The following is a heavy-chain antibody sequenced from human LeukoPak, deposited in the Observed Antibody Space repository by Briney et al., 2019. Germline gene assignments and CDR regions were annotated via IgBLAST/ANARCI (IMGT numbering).Heavy chain of an antibody. CDR1: GFTFSSYA. CDR2: ISYDGSNK. CDR3: ARGAFYNWNDGWFDP. J-gene: IGHJ5*02. D-gene: IGHD1-20*01. V-gene: IGHV3-30-3*01. Sequence: GGSLRLSCAASGFTFSSYAMHWVRQAPGKGLEWVAVISYDGSNKYYADSVKGRFTISRDKSKNTLYLQMNSLRAEDTAVYYCARGAFYNWNDGWFDPWGQGTLVTVSS.